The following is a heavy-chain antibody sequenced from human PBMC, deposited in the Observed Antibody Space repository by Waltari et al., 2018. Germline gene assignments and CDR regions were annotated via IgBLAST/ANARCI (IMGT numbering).Heavy chain of an antibody. CDR1: EFTVSTNY. CDR2: ISSGGGT. J-gene: IGHJ4*02. D-gene: IGHD3-22*01. V-gene: IGHV3-53*01. CDR3: ARGSDSRGLDY. Sequence: EVQLVESGGGLIQPGGSMRLSCPASEFTVSTNYMNWVRQAPARGLEWVSVISSGGGTYYADSVKGRFTISRDNSKNTLYLQLNSLRAEDTAVYYCARGSDSRGLDYRGQGTLVTVSS.